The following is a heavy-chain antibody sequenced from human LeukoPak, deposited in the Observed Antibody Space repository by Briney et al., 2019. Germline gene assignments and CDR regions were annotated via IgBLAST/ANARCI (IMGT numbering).Heavy chain of an antibody. V-gene: IGHV4-39*01. J-gene: IGHJ6*03. Sequence: TSETLSLTCTVSGGSISSNNYYWGWIRQPPGKGLEWIGSIYYSGTTSYNPSLKSRVAISVDTSKNQFSLKLSSVTAADTAVYYCATCQYICYYYYYMDVWGKGTTVTVSS. CDR2: IYYSGTT. CDR1: GGSISSNNYY. D-gene: IGHD3-9*01. CDR3: ATCQYICYYYYYMDV.